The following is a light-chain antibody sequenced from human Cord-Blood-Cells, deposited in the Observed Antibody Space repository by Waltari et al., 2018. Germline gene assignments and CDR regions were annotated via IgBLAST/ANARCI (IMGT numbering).Light chain of an antibody. J-gene: IGKJ2*01. CDR3: LQDYNYPYT. CDR2: AAS. Sequence: AIQMTQPPSSLSPSVAHRLTITCRASQGIRNDLGWYQQKPGKAPKLLIYAASSLQSGVPSRFSGSGSGTDFTLTISSLQPEDFATYYCLQDYNYPYTFGQGTKLEIK. V-gene: IGKV1-6*01. CDR1: QGIRND.